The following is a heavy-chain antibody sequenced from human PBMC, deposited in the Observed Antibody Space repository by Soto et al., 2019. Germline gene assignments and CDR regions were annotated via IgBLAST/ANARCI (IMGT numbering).Heavy chain of an antibody. CDR1: GLTFSSYA. D-gene: IGHD6-6*01. CDR3: ARAREYSSSFHY. Sequence: QVQLVESGGGVVQPGRSLRLSCAASGLTFSSYAMHWVRQAPGKGLEWVAVISYDGSNKYYADSVKGRFTISRDNSKNTLYLQMNSLRAEDTAVYYCARAREYSSSFHYWGQGTLVTVSP. CDR2: ISYDGSNK. V-gene: IGHV3-30-3*01. J-gene: IGHJ4*02.